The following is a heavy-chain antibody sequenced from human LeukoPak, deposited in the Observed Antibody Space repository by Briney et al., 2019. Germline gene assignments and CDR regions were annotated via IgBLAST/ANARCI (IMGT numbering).Heavy chain of an antibody. CDR3: TRDKLELRQFDH. CDR2: IKSKPDGGAI. D-gene: IGHD1-26*01. CDR1: GFTFSNAW. J-gene: IGHJ4*02. V-gene: IGHV3-15*01. Sequence: PGGSLRLSCAASGFTFSNAWMSWVRQAPGKGLEWVGRIKSKPDGGAIDYAAPVKGRFIISRDDSKDMLYLQMNSLKTEDTGVYYCTRDKLELRQFDHWGQGTLVTVSS.